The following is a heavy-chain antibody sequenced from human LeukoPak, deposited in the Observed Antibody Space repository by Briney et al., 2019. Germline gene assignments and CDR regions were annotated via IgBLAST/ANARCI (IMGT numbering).Heavy chain of an antibody. CDR1: GGSFSGYY. Sequence: PSETLSLTCAVYGGSFSGYYWSWIRQPPGKGLEWIGEINHSGSTNYNPSLKSRVTISVDTSKNQFSLKLSSVTAADTAVYYCARMVQWWFAGFDYWGQGTLVTVSS. V-gene: IGHV4-34*01. CDR2: INHSGST. D-gene: IGHD2-15*01. J-gene: IGHJ4*02. CDR3: ARMVQWWFAGFDY.